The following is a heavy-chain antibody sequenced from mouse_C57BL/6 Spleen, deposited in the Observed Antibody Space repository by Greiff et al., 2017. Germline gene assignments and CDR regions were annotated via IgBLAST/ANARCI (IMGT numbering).Heavy chain of an antibody. CDR3: ARHSRNSYFDY. J-gene: IGHJ2*01. Sequence: EVQRVESGGGLVKPGGSLKLSCAASGFTFSSSTMSWVRQTPEKRLEWVATISGGGGNTYYPDSVKGRFTISRDNAKNTLYLQMSSLRSEDTALYYCARHSRNSYFDYWGQGTTLTVSS. CDR2: ISGGGGNT. D-gene: IGHD2-1*01. CDR1: GFTFSSST. V-gene: IGHV5-9*01.